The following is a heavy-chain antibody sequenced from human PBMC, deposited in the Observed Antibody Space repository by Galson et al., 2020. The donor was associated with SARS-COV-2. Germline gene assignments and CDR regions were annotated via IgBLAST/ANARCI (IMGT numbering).Heavy chain of an antibody. J-gene: IGHJ5*02. CDR2: FDPEAGET. D-gene: IGHD3-22*01. CDR1: GYTLTELS. CDR3: ATSPPFGVSSGYHRSWFDP. V-gene: IGHV1-24*01. Sequence: ASVKVSCKVSGYTLTELSMHWVRQAPGKGLEWMGGFDPEAGETIYAQKFQGRVTMTEDTSTDTAYMELSSLRSEDTAVYYCATSPPFGVSSGYHRSWFDPWGQGTLVTVSS.